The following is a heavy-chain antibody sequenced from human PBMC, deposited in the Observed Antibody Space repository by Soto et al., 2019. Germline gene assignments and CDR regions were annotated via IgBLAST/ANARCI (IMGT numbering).Heavy chain of an antibody. D-gene: IGHD1-26*01. CDR2: INGDGSST. CDR3: ASVGGTSRLWYFDL. CDR1: GFTFSKYW. Sequence: EVQLVESGGGLVQPGGSLRLSCAASGFTFSKYWMYWVRQAPGKGLVWVSRINGDGSSTTYADSVKGRFTISRDNANNALHLQMNILRAEDTALYYCASVGGTSRLWYFDLWGRGTLVTVSS. V-gene: IGHV3-74*01. J-gene: IGHJ2*01.